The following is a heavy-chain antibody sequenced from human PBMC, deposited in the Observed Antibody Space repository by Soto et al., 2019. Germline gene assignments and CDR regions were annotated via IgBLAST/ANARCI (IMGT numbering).Heavy chain of an antibody. J-gene: IGHJ6*02. D-gene: IGHD6-13*01. V-gene: IGHV3-33*01. CDR2: IWYDGSNK. CDR3: ARNIAAAGTTYYYYGMDV. CDR1: GFTVSSYG. Sequence: QVQLVESGGGVIQHGRSLRLSSTASGFTVSSYGMHWVRHAPGKGLDRVAVIWYDGSNKYYADSVKGRFTISRDNLKNSTYLQINSGRAEDTVVYYCARNIAAAGTTYYYYGMDVWGQGTTVTVS.